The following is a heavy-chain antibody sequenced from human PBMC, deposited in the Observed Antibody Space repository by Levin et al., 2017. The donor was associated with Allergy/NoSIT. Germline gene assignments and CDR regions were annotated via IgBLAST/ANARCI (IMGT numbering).Heavy chain of an antibody. CDR3: ANSPLPSRGVTTVTGWFDP. Sequence: GGSLRLSCAASGFTFSTYGMHWVRQAPGKGLEWVAVISYDGSNKYYADSVKGRFTISRDNSKNTLYLQMNSLRVEDTAVYYCANSPLPSRGVTTVTGWFDPWGQGTLVTVSS. J-gene: IGHJ5*02. D-gene: IGHD4-17*01. CDR1: GFTFSTYG. V-gene: IGHV3-30*18. CDR2: ISYDGSNK.